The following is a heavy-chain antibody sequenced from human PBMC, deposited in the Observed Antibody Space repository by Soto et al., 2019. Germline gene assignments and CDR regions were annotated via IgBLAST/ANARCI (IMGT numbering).Heavy chain of an antibody. CDR2: YEPEDDKI. D-gene: IGHD2-21*01. Sequence: ASVKVSCKVSGYSVGEISMHWVRQSAGKGLEWMGGYEPEDDKIIYAQKFQGRVTMTEDTSTDTAYLELSNLNSDDTAIYFCAIDSVVSAPLCWLDPWG. CDR3: AIDSVVSAPLCWLDP. CDR1: GYSVGEIS. J-gene: IGHJ5*02. V-gene: IGHV1-24*01.